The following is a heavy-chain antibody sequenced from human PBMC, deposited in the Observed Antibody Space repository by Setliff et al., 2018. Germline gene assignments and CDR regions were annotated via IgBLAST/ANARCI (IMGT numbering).Heavy chain of an antibody. D-gene: IGHD3-22*01. J-gene: IGHJ6*03. V-gene: IGHV3-7*03. CDR3: VREGVDSRSSTDYRYYMDV. CDR2: IKQDGSEK. Sequence: PGGSLRLSCAASGFTFNNYWMNWVRQAPGKGLEWVANIKQDGSEKYYVDSVKGRFTISRDNAKNSLYLQMNSLRAEDTAVYYCVREGVDSRSSTDYRYYMDVWGKGTTVTVSS. CDR1: GFTFNNYW.